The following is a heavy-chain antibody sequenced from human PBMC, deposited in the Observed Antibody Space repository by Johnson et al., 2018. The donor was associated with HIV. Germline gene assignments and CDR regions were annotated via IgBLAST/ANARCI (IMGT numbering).Heavy chain of an antibody. Sequence: QVHLVESGGGVVQPGRSLRLSCAASGFTFTTYAMHWVRQAPGKGLEWVAVVSYDGSNKYYAYSVKGRFTISRDNSKNSLFLQMNSLRAEDTAVYFCARESLLPAMTAFDIWGQGTMVTVSS. CDR2: VSYDGSNK. V-gene: IGHV3-30*01. CDR1: GFTFTTYA. J-gene: IGHJ3*02. D-gene: IGHD2-2*01. CDR3: ARESLLPAMTAFDI.